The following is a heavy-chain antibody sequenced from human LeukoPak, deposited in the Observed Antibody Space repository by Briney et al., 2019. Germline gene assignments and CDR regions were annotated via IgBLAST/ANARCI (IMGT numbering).Heavy chain of an antibody. CDR2: INPNSGGT. Sequence: GASVKVSCKASGYTFTGYYMHWVRQAPGQGLEWMGWINPNSGGTNYAQKFQGRVTMTRDTSISTAYMELSRLRSEDTAVYYCARGELGYCSSTSCYGNYYYYGMDVWGKGTTVTVSS. CDR1: GYTFTGYY. CDR3: ARGELGYCSSTSCYGNYYYYGMDV. D-gene: IGHD2-2*01. V-gene: IGHV1-2*02. J-gene: IGHJ6*04.